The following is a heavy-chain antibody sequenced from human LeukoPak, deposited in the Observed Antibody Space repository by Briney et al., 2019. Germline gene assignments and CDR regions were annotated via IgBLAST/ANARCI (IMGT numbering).Heavy chain of an antibody. D-gene: IGHD2-21*02. J-gene: IGHJ3*02. V-gene: IGHV3-66*01. CDR1: GFTVSSNY. CDR3: ARDCGGYCYSGHDGFDI. Sequence: PGGSLRLSRAASGFTVSSNYMNWVRQAPGKGLEWVSVIYMGGYTYYADSVKGRFTISRDNSKNTLYLQMNSLRPEDTAVYYCARDCGGYCYSGHDGFDIWGQGTMVTVSS. CDR2: IYMGGYT.